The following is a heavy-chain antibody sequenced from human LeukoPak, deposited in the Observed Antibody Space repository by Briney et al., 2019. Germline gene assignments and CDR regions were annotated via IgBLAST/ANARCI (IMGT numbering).Heavy chain of an antibody. D-gene: IGHD2-2*01. Sequence: GGSLRLSCAASGFTFSSYGMHWVRQAPGKGLEWVSSISSSSSYIYYADSVKGRFTISRDNAKNSLYLQTNSLRAEDTAVYYCARDWTVVPFDYWGQGTLVTVSS. CDR3: ARDWTVVPFDY. V-gene: IGHV3-21*01. J-gene: IGHJ4*02. CDR2: ISSSSSYI. CDR1: GFTFSSYG.